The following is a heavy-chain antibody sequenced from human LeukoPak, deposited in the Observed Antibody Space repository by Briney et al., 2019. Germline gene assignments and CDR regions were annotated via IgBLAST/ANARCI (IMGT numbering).Heavy chain of an antibody. Sequence: ASVKVSCKASGYTFTSYDINWVRQATGQGLEWMGIINPSGGSTSYAQKFQGRVTMTRDMSTSTVYMELSSLRFEDTAVYYCAGRRDGPTGDAFDIWGQGIMVTVSS. CDR3: AGRRDGPTGDAFDI. V-gene: IGHV1-46*01. CDR1: GYTFTSYD. D-gene: IGHD5-24*01. CDR2: INPSGGST. J-gene: IGHJ3*02.